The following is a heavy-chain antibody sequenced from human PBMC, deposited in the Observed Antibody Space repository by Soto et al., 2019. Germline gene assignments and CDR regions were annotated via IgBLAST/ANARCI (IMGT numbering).Heavy chain of an antibody. CDR1: GGNISSDD. CDR3: ARGTWVRSAFDI. V-gene: IGHV4-59*12. D-gene: IGHD3-10*01. CDR2: NPHTGTT. Sequence: SVTICVTCTVSGGNISSDDWTWIRQTTGKGLEWLAYNPHTGTTDYNPSLKSRVTISLDTSKNQFSLKLSSVTAADTAVYYCARGTWVRSAFDIWGQGTMVTVSS. J-gene: IGHJ3*02.